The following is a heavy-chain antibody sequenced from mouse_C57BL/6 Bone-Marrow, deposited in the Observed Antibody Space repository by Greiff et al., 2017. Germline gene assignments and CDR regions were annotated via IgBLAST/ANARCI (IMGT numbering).Heavy chain of an antibody. Sequence: VQLQQPGAELVKPGASVKLSCKASGYTFTSYWMHWVKQRPGQGLEWIGMIHPSSGSTNYNEKFKSKATLTVDKSSSTAYMQISSLTSEDSAVYYCARLFITDYWGQGTTRTVSS. D-gene: IGHD1-1*01. CDR1: GYTFTSYW. J-gene: IGHJ2*01. CDR2: IHPSSGST. V-gene: IGHV1-64*01. CDR3: ARLFITDY.